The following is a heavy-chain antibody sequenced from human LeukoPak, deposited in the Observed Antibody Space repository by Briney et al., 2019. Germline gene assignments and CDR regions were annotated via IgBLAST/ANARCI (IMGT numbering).Heavy chain of an antibody. Sequence: PSETLSLTCTVSGGSISSSSYYWGWIRQPPGKGLEWIGSIYYSGSTYYNPSLKSRVTISVDTSKNQFSLKLSSVTAADTAVYYCARLAGGCRSGGSCPTYGFDYWGQGTLVTVSS. D-gene: IGHD2-15*01. J-gene: IGHJ4*02. CDR2: IYYSGST. CDR1: GGSISSSSYY. V-gene: IGHV4-39*01. CDR3: ARLAGGCRSGGSCPTYGFDY.